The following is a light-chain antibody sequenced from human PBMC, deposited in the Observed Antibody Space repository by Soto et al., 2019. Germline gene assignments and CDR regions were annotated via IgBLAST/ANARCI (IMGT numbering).Light chain of an antibody. CDR3: SSYTSSSTLYV. CDR2: EVS. Sequence: VLTQPASVSGSPGQSITISCTGTSSDVGGYNYVSWYQQHLGKAPKLMIYEVSNRPSGVSNRFSGSKSGNTASLTISGLQAEDEADYYCSSYTSSSTLYVFGTGTKVTVL. J-gene: IGLJ1*01. CDR1: SSDVGGYNY. V-gene: IGLV2-14*01.